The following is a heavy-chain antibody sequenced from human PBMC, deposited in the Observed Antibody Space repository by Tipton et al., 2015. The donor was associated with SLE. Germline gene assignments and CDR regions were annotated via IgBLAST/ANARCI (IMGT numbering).Heavy chain of an antibody. V-gene: IGHV3-23*01. J-gene: IGHJ4*02. CDR3: AKDQEYSRYYFDY. D-gene: IGHD5-18*01. Sequence: RDNSKNTLYLQMNSLRAEDTAVYYCAKDQEYSRYYFDYWGQGTLVTVSS.